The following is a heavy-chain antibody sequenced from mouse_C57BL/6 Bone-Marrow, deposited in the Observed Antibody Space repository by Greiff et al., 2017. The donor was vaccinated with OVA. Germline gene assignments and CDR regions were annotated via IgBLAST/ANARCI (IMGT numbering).Heavy chain of an antibody. CDR2: IDPETGGT. D-gene: IGHD2-4*01. CDR3: TSPYDYDGYYAMDY. CDR1: GYTFTDYE. V-gene: IGHV1-15*01. Sequence: VKLMESGAELVRPGASVTLSCKASGYTFTDYEMHWVKQTPVHGLEWIGAIDPETGGTAYNQKFKGKAILTADKSSSTAYMELRSLTSEDSAVYYCTSPYDYDGYYAMDYWGQGTSVTVSS. J-gene: IGHJ4*01.